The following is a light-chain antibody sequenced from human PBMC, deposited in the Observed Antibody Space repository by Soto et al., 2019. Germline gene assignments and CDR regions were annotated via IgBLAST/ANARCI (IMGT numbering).Light chain of an antibody. Sequence: QSALTQPRSVSASPGQSVTISCTGTSSDVGGYNYVSWFQQHPDKAPKVMIYDVSKRPSGVPDRFSGSKSGNTASLTISGLQAEDEADYYCCSYAGSYTYVFGTGTKLTVL. J-gene: IGLJ1*01. CDR2: DVS. CDR1: SSDVGGYNY. CDR3: CSYAGSYTYV. V-gene: IGLV2-11*01.